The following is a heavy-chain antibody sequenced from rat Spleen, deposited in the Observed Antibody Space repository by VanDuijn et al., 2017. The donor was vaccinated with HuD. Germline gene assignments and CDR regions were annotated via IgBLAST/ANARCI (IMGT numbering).Heavy chain of an antibody. D-gene: IGHD5-1*01. CDR2: ISYDGSTT. CDR3: ARHSNWGFDY. CDR1: GFTFSDYY. Sequence: EVQLVESDGGLVQPGRSLKLSCAASGFTFSDYYMAWVRQAPTKGLEWVATISYDGSTTYSRDSVKDRFTISRDNAKSTLYLQMDSLRSEDTATYYCARHSNWGFDYWGQGVMVTVSS. V-gene: IGHV5-29*01. J-gene: IGHJ2*01.